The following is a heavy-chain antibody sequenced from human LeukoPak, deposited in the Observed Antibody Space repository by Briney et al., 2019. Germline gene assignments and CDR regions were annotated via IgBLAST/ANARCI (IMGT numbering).Heavy chain of an antibody. V-gene: IGHV4-59*01. CDR3: ARAGGAWEPLLY. J-gene: IGHJ4*02. CDR2: IYYSGST. D-gene: IGHD1-26*01. Sequence: PSETLSLTCTVSGGSISSYYWSWIRQPPGKGLEWIGYIYYSGSTNYNPSLKSRVTISVDTSKNQFSLKLSSVTAADTAVYYCARAGGAWEPLLYWGQGTLVTASS. CDR1: GGSISSYY.